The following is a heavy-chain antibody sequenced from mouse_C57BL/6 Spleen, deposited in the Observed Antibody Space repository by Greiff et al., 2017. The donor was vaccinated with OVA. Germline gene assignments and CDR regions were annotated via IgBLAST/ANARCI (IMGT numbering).Heavy chain of an antibody. CDR3: AREEGHHYYAMDY. Sequence: VQLQQPGAELVKPGASVKLSCKASGYTFTSYWMHWVKQRPGRGLEWIGRIDPNSGGTKYNEKLKSKATLTVDKPSSTAYMQLSSLTSEDAAVYYCAREEGHHYYAMDYWGQGTSVTVSS. CDR2: IDPNSGGT. J-gene: IGHJ4*01. D-gene: IGHD3-3*01. V-gene: IGHV1-72*01. CDR1: GYTFTSYW.